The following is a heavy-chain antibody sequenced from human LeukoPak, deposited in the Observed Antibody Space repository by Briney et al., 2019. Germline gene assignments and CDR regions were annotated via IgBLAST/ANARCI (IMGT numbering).Heavy chain of an antibody. CDR2: FDPEDGET. V-gene: IGHV1-24*01. D-gene: IGHD3-22*01. CDR1: GYTLTELS. CDR3: ATRKPYYYDSSGYTYDY. J-gene: IGHJ4*02. Sequence: ASVKVSCKVSGYTLTELSMHWVRQAPGKGLEWMGGFDPEDGETIYAQKFQGRVTMTEDTSTDTAYMELSSLRSEDTAVYCCATRKPYYYDSSGYTYDYWGQGTLVTVSS.